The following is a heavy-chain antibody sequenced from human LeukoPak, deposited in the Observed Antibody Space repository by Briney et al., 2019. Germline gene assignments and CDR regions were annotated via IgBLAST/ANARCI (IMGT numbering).Heavy chain of an antibody. V-gene: IGHV3-21*01. CDR3: ARVGIVVVPAAISFDYYYGMDV. Sequence: GSLILSCAASGFTFSSYSMNWVRQAPGKGLEWVSSISSSSRYIYYADSVKGRFTISRDNAKNSLYLQMNSLRAEDTAVYYCARVGIVVVPAAISFDYYYGMDVWGQGTTVTVSS. D-gene: IGHD2-2*01. CDR2: ISSSSRYI. J-gene: IGHJ6*02. CDR1: GFTFSSYS.